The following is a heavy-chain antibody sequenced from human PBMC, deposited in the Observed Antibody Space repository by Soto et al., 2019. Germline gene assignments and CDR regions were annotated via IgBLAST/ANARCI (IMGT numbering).Heavy chain of an antibody. Sequence: QVQLVESGGGVVQPGRSLRLSCAASGFTFSSYAMHWVRQAPGKGLEWVAVISYDGSNKYYADSVKGRFTISRDNSKNTLYLQMTSLRAEDTAVYYCAIESEAVAALDPWGQGTLVTVSS. CDR2: ISYDGSNK. D-gene: IGHD6-19*01. CDR1: GFTFSSYA. J-gene: IGHJ5*02. CDR3: AIESEAVAALDP. V-gene: IGHV3-30-3*01.